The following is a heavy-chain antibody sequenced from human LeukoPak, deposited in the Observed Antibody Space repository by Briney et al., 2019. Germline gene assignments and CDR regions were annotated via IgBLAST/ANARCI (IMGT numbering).Heavy chain of an antibody. J-gene: IGHJ4*02. CDR1: GGSISSYY. CDR3: ARGTSGLKFDY. CDR2: IYYSGST. Sequence: PSETLSLTCTVSGGSISSYYWSWIRQPPGKGLEWIGYIYYSGSTNYNPSLKSRVTISVDASKNQFSLKLSSVTAADTAVYYCARGTSGLKFDYWGQGTLVTVSS. D-gene: IGHD1/OR15-1a*01. V-gene: IGHV4-59*01.